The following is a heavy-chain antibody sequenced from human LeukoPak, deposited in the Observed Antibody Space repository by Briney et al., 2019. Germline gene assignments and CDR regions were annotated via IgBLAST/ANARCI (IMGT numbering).Heavy chain of an antibody. Sequence: GASVKVSCKSSGYTFTDYGISWVRQAPGQGLEWMGWISGYNGNSKYAHKVQGRVTMTTDTSTSTTYMELRSLRSDGTAVYYCARDEPYSSGWYYFDYWGQGTLVTVSS. CDR3: ARDEPYSSGWYYFDY. V-gene: IGHV1-18*01. CDR1: GYTFTDYG. J-gene: IGHJ4*02. D-gene: IGHD6-19*01. CDR2: ISGYNGNS.